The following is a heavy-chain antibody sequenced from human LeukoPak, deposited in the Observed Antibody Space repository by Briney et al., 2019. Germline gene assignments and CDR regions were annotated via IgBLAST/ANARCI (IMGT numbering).Heavy chain of an antibody. J-gene: IGHJ4*02. Sequence: SETLSLTCAVYGGSFSGYYWSWIRQPPGKGLEWIGEINHSGSTNYNPSLKSRVTISVDTSKNQFSLKLSSVTAADTAVYYCARISRRITMVVVSYFFDFWGLGALVTVSS. CDR3: ARISRRITMVVVSYFFDF. D-gene: IGHD3-22*01. V-gene: IGHV4-34*01. CDR1: GGSFSGYY. CDR2: INHSGST.